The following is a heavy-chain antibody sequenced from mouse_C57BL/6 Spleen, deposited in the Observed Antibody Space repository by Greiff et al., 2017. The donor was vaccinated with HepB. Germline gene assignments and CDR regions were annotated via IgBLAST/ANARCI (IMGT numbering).Heavy chain of an antibody. V-gene: IGHV1-53*01. CDR3: ARWAYGNSFPMDY. J-gene: IGHJ4*01. D-gene: IGHD2-10*02. CDR1: GYTFTSYW. CDR2: INPSNGGT. Sequence: QVHVKQPGTELVKPGASVKLSCKASGYTFTSYWMHWVKQRPGQGLEWIGNINPSNGGTNYNEKFKSKATLTVDKSSSTAYMPLSSLTSEDSAVYNCARWAYGNSFPMDYWGQGTSVTVSS.